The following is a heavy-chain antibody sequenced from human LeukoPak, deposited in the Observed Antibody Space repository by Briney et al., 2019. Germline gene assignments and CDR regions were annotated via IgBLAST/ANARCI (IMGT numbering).Heavy chain of an antibody. V-gene: IGHV3-13*04. J-gene: IGHJ5*02. CDR2: IGSGGDT. CDR1: GFTFSSYY. D-gene: IGHD5-24*01. CDR3: ARGANLGFDP. Sequence: PGGSLRLSCSASGFTFSSYYMHWVRQPTGEGLQWVSGIGSGGDTYYAGSVKGRFTISRENAKNSLYLQMNSLRAGDTAVYFCARGANLGFDPWGQGTLVTVSS.